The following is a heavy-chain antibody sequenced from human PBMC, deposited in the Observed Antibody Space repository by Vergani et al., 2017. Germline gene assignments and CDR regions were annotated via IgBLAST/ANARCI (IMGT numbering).Heavy chain of an antibody. CDR1: GFTFSSYG. CDR2: ISYDGSNK. CDR3: AKAHLNVSSYYDISDDTEALGD. Sequence: QVQLVESGGGVVQPGRSLRLSCAASGFTFSSYGMHWVRQAPGKGLEWVAVISYDGSNKYYADAVKGRFTISRDNSKNTLYLQMNSLRAEDTAVYYCAKAHLNVSSYYDISDDTEALGDWGQGTLVTVSS. J-gene: IGHJ4*02. V-gene: IGHV3-30*18. D-gene: IGHD3-22*01.